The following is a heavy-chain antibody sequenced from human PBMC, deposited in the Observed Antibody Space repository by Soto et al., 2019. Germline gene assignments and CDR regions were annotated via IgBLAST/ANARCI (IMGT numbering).Heavy chain of an antibody. D-gene: IGHD3-22*01. V-gene: IGHV4-34*01. Sequence: QVQLQHWGAGLWKPSETLSLTCAVYGGSFSGYYWSWIRQPPGKGLEWIGEINHSGSTNYNPSLKSRVTISVDTSKNQFSLKLSSVTAADTAVYYCAREGDFDYYDSSGYYLNWGQGTLVTVSS. CDR3: AREGDFDYYDSSGYYLN. CDR1: GGSFSGYY. CDR2: INHSGST. J-gene: IGHJ4*02.